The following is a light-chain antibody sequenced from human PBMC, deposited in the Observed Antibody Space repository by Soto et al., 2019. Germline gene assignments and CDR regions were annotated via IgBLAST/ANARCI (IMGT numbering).Light chain of an antibody. CDR3: QQYRSWPRR. CDR2: GAS. Sequence: IVVTKSAGTLSVSPGESATLSCKASQRLXSSFRWYQRKPGQAPRILXYGASTRATGTPARLSGSGSGTEFTLPISSLQSEDFAVYYCQQYRSWPRRFGGGTKVDIK. CDR1: QRLXSS. V-gene: IGKV3D-15*01. J-gene: IGKJ4*02.